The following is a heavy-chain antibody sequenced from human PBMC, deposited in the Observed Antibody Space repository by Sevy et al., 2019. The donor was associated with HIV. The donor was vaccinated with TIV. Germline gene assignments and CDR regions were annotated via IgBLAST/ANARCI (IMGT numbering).Heavy chain of an antibody. CDR2: ISYDGSNK. D-gene: IGHD1-26*01. Sequence: GGSLRLSCAASGFTFSSYAMHWVRQAPGKGLEWVAVISYDGSNKYYADSVKGRFTISRDNSKNTLYLQMNSLRAGDTAGYYCARDTNPELAVSLWDDAFDIWGQGTMVTVSS. CDR3: ARDTNPELAVSLWDDAFDI. J-gene: IGHJ3*02. V-gene: IGHV3-30-3*01. CDR1: GFTFSSYA.